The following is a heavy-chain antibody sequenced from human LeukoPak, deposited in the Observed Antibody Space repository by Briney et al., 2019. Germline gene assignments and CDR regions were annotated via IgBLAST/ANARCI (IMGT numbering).Heavy chain of an antibody. CDR1: GYTFTSYY. D-gene: IGHD4-23*01. CDR3: ARDSRLDDYGGNSPNNFDY. CDR2: INPSGGST. J-gene: IGHJ4*02. Sequence: ASVKVSCKASGYTFTSYYMHWVRQAPGQGLEWMGIINPSGGSTSYAQKFQGRVTMTRDTSTSTVYMELSSLRSDDTAVYYCARDSRLDDYGGNSPNNFDYWGQGTLVTVSS. V-gene: IGHV1-46*01.